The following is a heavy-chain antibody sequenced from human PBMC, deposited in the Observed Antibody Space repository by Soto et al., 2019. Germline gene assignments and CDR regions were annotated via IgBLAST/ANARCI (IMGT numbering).Heavy chain of an antibody. Sequence: ASVKVSCKASGYTFTSYDINWVRQATGQGLEWMGWMNPNSGNTGYAQKFQGRVTMTRNTSISTAYMELSSLRSEDTAVYYCARGELDYYGSGSYFTYYYGMDVSGQGTTVTVSS. CDR3: ARGELDYYGSGSYFTYYYGMDV. J-gene: IGHJ6*02. CDR1: GYTFTSYD. V-gene: IGHV1-8*01. CDR2: MNPNSGNT. D-gene: IGHD3-10*01.